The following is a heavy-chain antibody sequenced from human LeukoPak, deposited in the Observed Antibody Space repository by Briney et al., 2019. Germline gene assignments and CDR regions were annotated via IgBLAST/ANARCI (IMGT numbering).Heavy chain of an antibody. V-gene: IGHV3-64D*06. D-gene: IGHD3-10*01. J-gene: IGHJ3*02. CDR1: GFTFRGYA. CDR2: ISSNGGST. Sequence: PGGSLRLSCSASGFTFRGYAMHWVRQAPGKGLEYVSAISSNGGSTYYADSVKGRFTISRDNSKNTLYLQMSSLRAEDTAVYYCVKDPIAGGAFDIWGQGTMVTVSS. CDR3: VKDPIAGGAFDI.